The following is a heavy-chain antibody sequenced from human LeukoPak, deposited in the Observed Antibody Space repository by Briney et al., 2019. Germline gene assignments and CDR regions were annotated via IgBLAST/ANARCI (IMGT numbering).Heavy chain of an antibody. Sequence: GGSLRLSCEASGFTFSSYAMHWVRQAPGKGLEWVAVISYDGSNKYYADSVKGRFTISRDNSKNTLYLQMNSLRAEDTAVYYCARGPDYDYVWGSYRLHLKFDYWGQGTLVTVSS. D-gene: IGHD3-16*02. J-gene: IGHJ4*02. V-gene: IGHV3-30*04. CDR2: ISYDGSNK. CDR3: ARGPDYDYVWGSYRLHLKFDY. CDR1: GFTFSSYA.